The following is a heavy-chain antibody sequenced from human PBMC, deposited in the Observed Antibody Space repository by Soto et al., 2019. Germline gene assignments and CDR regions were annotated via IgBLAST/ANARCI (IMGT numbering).Heavy chain of an antibody. D-gene: IGHD1-7*01. CDR2: ISYDGSNK. CDR1: GFTFSSYA. CDR3: ARDPGRNWNYGDYYYGMDV. J-gene: IGHJ6*02. Sequence: PGGSLRLSCAASGFTFSSYAMHWVRQAPGKGLEWVAVISYDGSNKYYADSVKGRFTISRDNSKNTLYLQMNSLRAEDTAVYYCARDPGRNWNYGDYYYGMDVWGQGTTVTVSS. V-gene: IGHV3-30-3*01.